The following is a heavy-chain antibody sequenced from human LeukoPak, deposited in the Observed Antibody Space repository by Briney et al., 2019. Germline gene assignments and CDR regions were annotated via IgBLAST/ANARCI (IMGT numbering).Heavy chain of an antibody. CDR1: GFAFSNYG. CDR2: ITGSGTTT. V-gene: IGHV3-23*01. Sequence: GGSLRLSCTASGFAFSNYGMNWVRRAPSKGLEWVSGITGSGTTTYYADSLKGRVTISRDNSKNKVYLQMNSLRAEDTAVYYCAQDLVWIHFRNWGQGTLVTVSS. CDR3: AQDLVWIHFRN. D-gene: IGHD5-18*01. J-gene: IGHJ4*02.